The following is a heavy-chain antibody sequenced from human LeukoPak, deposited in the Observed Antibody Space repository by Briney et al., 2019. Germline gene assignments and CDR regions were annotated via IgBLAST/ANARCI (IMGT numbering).Heavy chain of an antibody. CDR3: ARLYYFDTTGYGHER. CDR1: GGSVSSSGYY. V-gene: IGHV4-30-2*01. J-gene: IGHJ4*02. D-gene: IGHD3-22*01. Sequence: KPSETLSLTCTVSGGSVSSSGYYWTWIRQPPGKGLEWIGYIYYSGTTYYNPSLKSRLTISIDRSRNQFSLKLTSVTAADTAIYYCARLYYFDTTGYGHERWGQGTLVTVSS. CDR2: IYYSGTT.